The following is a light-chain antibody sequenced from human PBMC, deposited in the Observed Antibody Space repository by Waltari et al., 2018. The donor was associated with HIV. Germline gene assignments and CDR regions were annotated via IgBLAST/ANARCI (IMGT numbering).Light chain of an antibody. Sequence: QSALTQPRSVSGSPGQSVTISCTGTSSDVGGYSYVSWYQHHPAKAPHVLIYDVTKRPAGAPDRCSGSKAGTSASLAISGLRAEDEADYYCAAWDDSLSAVVFGGGTKLTVL. V-gene: IGLV2-11*01. CDR3: AAWDDSLSAVV. J-gene: IGLJ3*02. CDR2: DVT. CDR1: SSDVGGYSY.